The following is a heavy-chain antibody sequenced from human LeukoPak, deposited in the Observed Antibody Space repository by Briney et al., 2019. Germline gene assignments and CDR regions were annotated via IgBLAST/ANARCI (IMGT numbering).Heavy chain of an antibody. CDR1: GFTFSSYA. V-gene: IGHV3-23*01. CDR2: ISGSGGST. J-gene: IGHJ5*02. D-gene: IGHD3-3*01. CDR3: AKDPDYDFWSGANWFDP. Sequence: GGSLRLSCAASGFTFSSYAMSWVRQAPGKGLGWVSAISGSGGSTYYADSVKGRFTISRDNSKNTLYLQMNSLRAEDTAVYYCAKDPDYDFWSGANWFDPWGQGTLVTVSS.